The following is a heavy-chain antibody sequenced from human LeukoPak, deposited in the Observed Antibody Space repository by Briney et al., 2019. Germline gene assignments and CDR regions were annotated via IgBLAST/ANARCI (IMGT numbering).Heavy chain of an antibody. J-gene: IGHJ4*02. Sequence: ASVKVSCKASGYTFTNYDTNWVRQASGQGLDWMGWMNPNSGNTGYAQKFQGRVTMTRNTSISTAYMEVSSLSSEDTAVYYCARGPGCISTSCPYHFDYWGQGTLVTVSS. CDR2: MNPNSGNT. CDR3: ARGPGCISTSCPYHFDY. D-gene: IGHD2-2*01. CDR1: GYTFTNYD. V-gene: IGHV1-8*01.